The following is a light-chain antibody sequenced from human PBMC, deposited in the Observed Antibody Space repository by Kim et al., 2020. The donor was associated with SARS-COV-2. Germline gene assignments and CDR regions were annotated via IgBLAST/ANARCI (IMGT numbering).Light chain of an antibody. V-gene: IGLV3-19*01. J-gene: IGLJ1*01. Sequence: EQTVRITSQGVSLRSHYASLYQQKPGQAPILVMYGQNNRPSGIPDRFSGSSSGNAASLTIIGTQAEDEADHYCQFPDSTGDHLRVFGTGTKVTVL. CDR2: GQN. CDR3: QFPDSTGDHLRV. CDR1: SLRSHY.